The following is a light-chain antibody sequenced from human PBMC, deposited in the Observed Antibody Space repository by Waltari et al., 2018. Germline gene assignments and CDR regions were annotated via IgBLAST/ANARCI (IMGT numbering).Light chain of an antibody. CDR2: TAS. Sequence: DFKMTQSPSSLSASVGDRVTLTCRASQSVTSYLNWYQQKPGKAPKVLIYTASTLQSGVPSRFSGSGSGTDFTLTISSLQPEDFATYYCQQSYIPPWTFGQGTKVAIK. CDR1: QSVTSY. J-gene: IGKJ1*01. V-gene: IGKV1-39*01. CDR3: QQSYIPPWT.